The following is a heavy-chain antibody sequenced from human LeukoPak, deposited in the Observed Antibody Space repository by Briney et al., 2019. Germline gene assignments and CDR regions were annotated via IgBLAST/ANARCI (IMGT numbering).Heavy chain of an antibody. CDR3: VREAAATLFDY. J-gene: IGHJ4*02. V-gene: IGHV3-21*01. CDR2: ISSSSRDI. CDR1: GFTFSNAW. D-gene: IGHD1-26*01. Sequence: GGSLRLSCAASGFTFSNAWMSWVRQAPGKGLEWVAAISSSSRDIFYADSVKGRFSISRDNTQNSLSLQMSSLKAEDTAVYYCVREAAATLFDYWGQGTLVTVSS.